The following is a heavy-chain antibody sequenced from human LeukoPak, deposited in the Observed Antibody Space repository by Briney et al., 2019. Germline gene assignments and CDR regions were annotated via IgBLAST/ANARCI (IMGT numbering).Heavy chain of an antibody. Sequence: SETLSLTCTVSGGSISSYYWSWIRQPPGKGLEWIGYIYYSGSTNYNPSLKSRVTISVDTSKNQFSLKLSSVTAADTAVYYCARQLLWFGAERRFDPWGQRTLVTVSS. CDR2: IYYSGST. J-gene: IGHJ5*02. CDR1: GGSISSYY. CDR3: ARQLLWFGAERRFDP. D-gene: IGHD3-10*01. V-gene: IGHV4-59*08.